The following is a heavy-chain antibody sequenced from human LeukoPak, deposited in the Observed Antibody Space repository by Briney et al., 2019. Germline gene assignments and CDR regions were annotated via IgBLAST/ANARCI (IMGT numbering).Heavy chain of an antibody. D-gene: IGHD4-17*01. V-gene: IGHV3-15*01. CDR3: TTGSHDYGDYGLGY. J-gene: IGHJ4*02. CDR2: IKSKSDGGTT. CDR1: GFTVSTNY. Sequence: GGSLRLSCAASGFTVSTNYMNWVRQAPGKGLEWVGRIKSKSDGGTTDYAAPVKGRFTISRDDSKNTLYLQMNSLKTEDTAVYYCTTGSHDYGDYGLGYWGQGTLVTVSS.